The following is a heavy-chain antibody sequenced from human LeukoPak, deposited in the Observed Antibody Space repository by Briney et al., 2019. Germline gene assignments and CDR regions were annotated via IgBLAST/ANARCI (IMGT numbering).Heavy chain of an antibody. D-gene: IGHD6-19*01. CDR3: ARHTASAVAGHDAFDV. J-gene: IGHJ3*01. CDR1: GYIFTTCW. CDR2: VYPVDYRT. Sequence: GESLKISCEASGYIFTTCWIGWVRQKPGEGLEWMGIVYPVDYRTKYSPSFQGQVTISADRSINTGYLQWSSPKASDTAIYYCARHTASAVAGHDAFDVWGQGTLVTVSS. V-gene: IGHV5-51*01.